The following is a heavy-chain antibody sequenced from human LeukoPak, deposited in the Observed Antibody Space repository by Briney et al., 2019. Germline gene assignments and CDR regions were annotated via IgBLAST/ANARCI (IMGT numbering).Heavy chain of an antibody. J-gene: IGHJ4*02. CDR3: ARDYSNYPEDSEFDY. D-gene: IGHD4-4*01. V-gene: IGHV3-74*01. CDR1: GFTFSSYW. CDR2: INSDGSST. Sequence: GGSLRLSCAASGFTFSSYWMHWVRQAPGKGLVWVSRINSDGSSTSYADSVKGRFTISRDNAKNTLYLQMNSLRAEDTAVYYCARDYSNYPEDSEFDYWGQGTLVTVSS.